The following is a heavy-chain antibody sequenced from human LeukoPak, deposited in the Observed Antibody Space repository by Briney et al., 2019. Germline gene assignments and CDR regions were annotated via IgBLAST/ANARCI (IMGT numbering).Heavy chain of an antibody. V-gene: IGHV3-74*01. CDR1: GFSFSSDW. Sequence: PGGSLRLSCAASGFSFSSDWMHWVRHVPGEGLVWVSRINSDGSSTAYADSVKGRFTISRDNAKNTLYLQMKSLRVEDTAVYYCGRALGSPLDYWGQGTLVTVSS. J-gene: IGHJ4*02. D-gene: IGHD1-26*01. CDR2: INSDGSST. CDR3: GRALGSPLDY.